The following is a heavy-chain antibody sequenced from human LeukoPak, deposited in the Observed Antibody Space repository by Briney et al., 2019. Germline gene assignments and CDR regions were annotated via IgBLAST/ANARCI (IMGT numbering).Heavy chain of an antibody. Sequence: ASVKVSCKASGYTFTNYDISWVRQAPGQGLEWMGWISAYNGNINYAQNFQGRVTMTTDTSTSTAYMELRSLRSDDTAVYYCARGRYCSSTSCSPSFYFGFWGQGTLVTVSS. CDR2: ISAYNGNI. D-gene: IGHD2-2*01. CDR3: ARGRYCSSTSCSPSFYFGF. CDR1: GYTFTNYD. J-gene: IGHJ4*02. V-gene: IGHV1-18*01.